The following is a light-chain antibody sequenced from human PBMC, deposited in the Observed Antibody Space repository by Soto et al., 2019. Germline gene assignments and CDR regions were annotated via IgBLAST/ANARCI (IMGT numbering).Light chain of an antibody. CDR2: VAS. Sequence: EIVLTQSPGTLSLSPGERASLSCRASQTVSSSYLAWYQQKPGQAPRLLIYVASSRATGIPDRFSGSGSGTDFTLTIDRLEPEDFAVYYCQQYESPPWTF. CDR3: QQYESPPWT. V-gene: IGKV3-20*01. J-gene: IGKJ1*01. CDR1: QTVSSSY.